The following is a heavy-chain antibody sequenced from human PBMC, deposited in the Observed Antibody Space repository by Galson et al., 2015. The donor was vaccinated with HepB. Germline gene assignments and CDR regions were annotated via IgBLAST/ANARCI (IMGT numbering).Heavy chain of an antibody. Sequence: SLRLSCAASGFTFSSYAMSWVRQAPGKGLEWVSAISGSGGSTYYADSVKGRFTISRDNSKNTLYLQMNSLRAEDTAVYYCAKIPVIGHYYDSSGYGYWGQGTLVTVSS. V-gene: IGHV3-23*01. J-gene: IGHJ4*02. D-gene: IGHD3-22*01. CDR1: GFTFSSYA. CDR2: ISGSGGST. CDR3: AKIPVIGHYYDSSGYGY.